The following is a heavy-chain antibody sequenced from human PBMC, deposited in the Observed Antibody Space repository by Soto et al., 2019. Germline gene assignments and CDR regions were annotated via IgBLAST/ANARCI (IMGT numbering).Heavy chain of an antibody. J-gene: IGHJ5*02. CDR1: GGSISSSNW. D-gene: IGHD3-10*01. Sequence: QVQLQESGPGLVKPSGTLSLTCAVSGGSISSSNWWSWVRQPPGKGLEWIGEIYHSGSTNYNPSRKSQVTISVDKSKNQFSLKLSSVTAADTAVYYCARDYMVRGVMRWFDPWGQGTLVTVSS. CDR3: ARDYMVRGVMRWFDP. V-gene: IGHV4-4*02. CDR2: IYHSGST.